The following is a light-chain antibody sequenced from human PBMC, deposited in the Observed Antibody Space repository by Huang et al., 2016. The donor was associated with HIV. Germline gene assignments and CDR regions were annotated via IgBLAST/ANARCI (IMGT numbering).Light chain of an antibody. V-gene: IGKV3-15*01. J-gene: IGKJ4*01. CDR3: QQYESWPPLT. CDR1: QSVRAK. CDR2: ATS. Sequence: EIVMTQSPDTLSVSPGESATLSCRARQSVRAKLAWYQQKPGQAPRLLLHATSTRAAGVPARCSGSGSGTEFTLTISSLQSEDCGVYYCQQYESWPPLTFGGGTKVEIK.